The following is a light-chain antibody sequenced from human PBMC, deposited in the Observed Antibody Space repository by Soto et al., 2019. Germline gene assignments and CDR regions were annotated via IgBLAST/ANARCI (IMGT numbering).Light chain of an antibody. Sequence: QAVVTQPASVSGSPGQSITISCTGTSSDVGGYNYVSWYQQHPGKAPKLMIYDVSNRPSGVSNRFSGSKSGNTASLTISGLQAEDEADYYCSSYTTADTHVVFGGGTKLTVL. CDR1: SSDVGGYNY. CDR2: DVS. V-gene: IGLV2-14*03. CDR3: SSYTTADTHVV. J-gene: IGLJ2*01.